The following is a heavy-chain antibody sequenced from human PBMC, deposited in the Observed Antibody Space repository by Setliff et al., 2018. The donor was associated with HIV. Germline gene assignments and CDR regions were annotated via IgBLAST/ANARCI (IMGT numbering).Heavy chain of an antibody. D-gene: IGHD1-26*01. CDR1: GFTFSSYS. Sequence: GSLRLSCAASGFTFSSYSMNWVRQAPGKGLEWVSSISKNSFSIYYTDSVKGRFTVSRDNSRDTLYLQMNSLRAEDTAVYYCATGRLRATSPFDNWGQGTLVTVSS. CDR3: ATGRLRATSPFDN. CDR2: ISKNSFSI. J-gene: IGHJ4*02. V-gene: IGHV3-23*01.